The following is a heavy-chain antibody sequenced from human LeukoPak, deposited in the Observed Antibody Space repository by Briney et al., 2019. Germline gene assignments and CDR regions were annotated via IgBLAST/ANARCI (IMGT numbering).Heavy chain of an antibody. CDR3: AKEARGSQPYIDY. CDR1: GFTFDDYA. CDR2: ISWNSGSI. Sequence: GGSLRLSCAASGFTFDDYAMHWVRQAPGKGLEWVSGISWNSGSIGYADSVKGRFTISRDNAKNSLYLQMNSLRAEDTALYYCAKEARGSQPYIDYWGQGTLVTVSS. J-gene: IGHJ4*02. D-gene: IGHD1-1*01. V-gene: IGHV3-9*01.